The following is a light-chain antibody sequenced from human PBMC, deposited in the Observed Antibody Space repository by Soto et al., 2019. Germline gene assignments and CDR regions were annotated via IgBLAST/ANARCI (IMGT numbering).Light chain of an antibody. J-gene: IGLJ1*01. CDR1: TSNIGINA. CDR3: AAWDDSLNGFYV. V-gene: IGLV1-44*01. CDR2: RDN. Sequence: QSVLTQPPPASGTPGQRVTISCSGSTSNIGINAVNWYQQLPGTAPILLIYRDNQRPSGVPDRFSGSKSGTSASLAISGLQSEDEADYYCAAWDDSLNGFYVFGTGTKVTVL.